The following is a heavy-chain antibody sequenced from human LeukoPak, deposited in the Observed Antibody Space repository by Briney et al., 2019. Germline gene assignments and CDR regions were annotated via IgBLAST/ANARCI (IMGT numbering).Heavy chain of an antibody. J-gene: IGHJ5*02. CDR1: GGSLNNYC. CDR2: IYTSGST. D-gene: IGHD3-9*01. Sequence: PSETLSLTCTVSGGSLNNYCWTWIRQPAGKGLEWIGRIYTSGSTNYNPSLKSRVTMSVDTSKNQFSLKLSSVTAADTAVYYCAREKTAVDGPNWFDPWGQGTLVTVSS. CDR3: AREKTAVDGPNWFDP. V-gene: IGHV4-4*07.